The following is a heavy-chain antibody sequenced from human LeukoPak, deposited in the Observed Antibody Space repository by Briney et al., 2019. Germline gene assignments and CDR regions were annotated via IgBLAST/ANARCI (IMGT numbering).Heavy chain of an antibody. J-gene: IGHJ4*02. CDR1: GGSISSSSYY. V-gene: IGHV4-39*01. CDR3: ARTGYDILTDY. CDR2: IYYSGST. D-gene: IGHD3-9*01. Sequence: PSETLSLTCTVSGGSISSSSYYWGWLRQPPGKGLEWIGSIYYSGSTYYNPSLKSRVTISVDTSKNQFSLKLSSVTAADTAVYYCARTGYDILTDYWGQGTLVTVSS.